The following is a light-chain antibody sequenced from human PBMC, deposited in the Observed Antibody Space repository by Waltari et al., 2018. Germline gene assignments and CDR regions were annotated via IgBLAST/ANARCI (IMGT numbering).Light chain of an antibody. CDR1: SSDVGGYNY. CDR2: DVT. CDR3: SSYTSSGTGVL. J-gene: IGLJ2*01. Sequence: QSALTQPASVSGSPGQSITISCTGNSSDVGGYNYVSWYQQHPGKAPKLMIYDVTNRPSGVSNRFSGSKSGNTASLTISGLQAEDEADYYCSSYTSSGTGVLFGGGTKLSVL. V-gene: IGLV2-14*03.